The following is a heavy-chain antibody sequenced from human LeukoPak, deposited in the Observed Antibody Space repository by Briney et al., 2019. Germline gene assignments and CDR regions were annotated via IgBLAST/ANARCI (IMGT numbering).Heavy chain of an antibody. Sequence: LEWVSVISSGGSTYYAASVKGRFTISRDNSKNTLYLQMNSLRAEDTAVYYCARDRTGTTLWGQGTLVTVSS. CDR2: ISSGGST. CDR3: ARDRTGTTL. V-gene: IGHV3-66*01. J-gene: IGHJ4*02. D-gene: IGHD1-1*01.